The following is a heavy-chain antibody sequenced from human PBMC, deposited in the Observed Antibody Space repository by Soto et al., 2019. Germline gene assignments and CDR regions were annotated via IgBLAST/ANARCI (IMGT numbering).Heavy chain of an antibody. V-gene: IGHV6-1*01. J-gene: IGHJ4*01. CDR1: GDSVSSNSAG. CDR2: TYYRSKWYY. CDR3: ARGEQYSGRIFHY. D-gene: IGHD1-26*01. Sequence: SQTLSLTCAITGDSVSSNSAGWSWVRQSPSRGLEWLGRTYYRSKWYYEYAVSVRGRITINPDTSKNQYSLQLNSVTPEDTAVYLCARGEQYSGRIFHYWGHGLLVTVSS.